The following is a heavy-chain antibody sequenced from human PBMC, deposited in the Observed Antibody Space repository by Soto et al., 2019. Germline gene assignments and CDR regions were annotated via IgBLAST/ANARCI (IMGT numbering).Heavy chain of an antibody. Sequence: QVQLQESGPGLVKPSQTLSLTCTVSGGSISSGGYYWSWIRQHPGKGLEWIGYIYYSGSTYYNPSLKIRVTISVDTSKNQFSLKLSSVTAADTAVYYCARKGFGVGGWFDPWGQGTLVTVSS. CDR1: GGSISSGGYY. CDR3: ARKGFGVGGWFDP. CDR2: IYYSGST. V-gene: IGHV4-31*03. D-gene: IGHD3-10*01. J-gene: IGHJ5*02.